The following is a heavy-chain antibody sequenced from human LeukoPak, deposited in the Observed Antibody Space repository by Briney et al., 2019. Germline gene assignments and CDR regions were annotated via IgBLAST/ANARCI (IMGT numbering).Heavy chain of an antibody. J-gene: IGHJ5*02. CDR1: GGSISSSSYY. CDR2: IYYSGST. V-gene: IGHV4-39*01. D-gene: IGHD2-2*01. CDR3: ARSMLGYCSSTSCYALVRFDP. Sequence: SETLSLTCTVSGGSISSSSYYWGWIRQPPGKGREWIGSIYYSGSTYYNPSLKSRVTISVDTSKNQFSLKLISVTAADTAVYYCARSMLGYCSSTSCYALVRFDPWGQGTLVTVSS.